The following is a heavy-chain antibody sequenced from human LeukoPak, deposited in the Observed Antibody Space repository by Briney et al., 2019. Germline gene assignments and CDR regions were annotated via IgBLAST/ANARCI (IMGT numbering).Heavy chain of an antibody. V-gene: IGHV3-7*01. CDR3: ARPRDGTTGWYGLDY. Sequence: GGSLRLSCAASGFTFRSYWMSWFRQAPGKGLEWVANIKQDGSEEYYVDSVKGRFTISRDDAKNSLYLQMNSLRADDTAVYYCARPRDGTTGWYGLDYWGQGTLVTVSS. CDR2: IKQDGSEE. CDR1: GFTFRSYW. J-gene: IGHJ4*02. D-gene: IGHD6-19*01.